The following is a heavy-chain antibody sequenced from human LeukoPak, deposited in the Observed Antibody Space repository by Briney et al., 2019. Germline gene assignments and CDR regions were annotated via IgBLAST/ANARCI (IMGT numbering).Heavy chain of an antibody. CDR3: TTDEGGDGSGYDYRANR. CDR2: IKSKTDGGTT. CDR1: GFTFSNAW. Sequence: PGGSLRLSCAASGFTFSNAWMNWVRQAPGKGLEWVGRIKSKTDGGTTDYAAPVKGRFTISRDDSKNTLYLQMNSLKTEDTAVYYCTTDEGGDGSGYDYRANRWGQGTLVTVSS. J-gene: IGHJ5*02. V-gene: IGHV3-15*07. D-gene: IGHD5-12*01.